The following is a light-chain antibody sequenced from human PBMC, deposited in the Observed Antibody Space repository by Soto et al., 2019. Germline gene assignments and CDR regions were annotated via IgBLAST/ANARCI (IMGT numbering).Light chain of an antibody. CDR1: QSVGSN. CDR2: GAS. CDR3: QQYENWPRT. V-gene: IGKV3-15*01. Sequence: EIVMTQSPATLSVSPGERATLSCRASQSVGSNLAWYPQKPGQAPRLLIYGASTSATGIPARFSGSGSGTEFTRTISSLQSEDFAVYYCQQYENWPRTFGQGTKVEIK. J-gene: IGKJ1*01.